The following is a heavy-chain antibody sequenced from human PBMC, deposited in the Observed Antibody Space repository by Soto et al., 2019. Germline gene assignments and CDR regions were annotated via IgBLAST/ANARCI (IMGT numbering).Heavy chain of an antibody. CDR2: INHSGST. D-gene: IGHD5-18*01. Sequence: SQTLSLTCAVYGGSFSGYYWSRIRQPPGKGLEWIGEINHSGSTNYNPSLKSRVTISVDTSKYQFSLKLSSVTAADTAVYYCAKDQGYSHGRGALDIWGQGTMVTVSS. CDR1: GGSFSGYY. V-gene: IGHV4-34*01. J-gene: IGHJ3*02. CDR3: AKDQGYSHGRGALDI.